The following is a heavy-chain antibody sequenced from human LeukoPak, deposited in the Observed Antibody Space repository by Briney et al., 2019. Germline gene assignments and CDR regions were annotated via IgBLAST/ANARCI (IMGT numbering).Heavy chain of an antibody. CDR3: AREWEPTPGGDFDY. Sequence: GGSLRLSCAASGFTFSSYWMSWVRQAPGKGLEWVANIKQDGSEKYYVDSVKGRFTISRDNAKNSLYLQMNSLRAEDTAVYYCAREWEPTPGGDFDYWGQGTLVTVSS. V-gene: IGHV3-7*01. J-gene: IGHJ4*02. CDR2: IKQDGSEK. D-gene: IGHD1-26*01. CDR1: GFTFSSYW.